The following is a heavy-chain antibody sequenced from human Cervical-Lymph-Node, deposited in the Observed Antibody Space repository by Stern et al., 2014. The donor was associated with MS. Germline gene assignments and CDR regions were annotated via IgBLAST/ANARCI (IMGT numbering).Heavy chain of an antibody. D-gene: IGHD3-9*01. J-gene: IGHJ4*02. Sequence: VQLVESGGGLVQPGTSLRLSCAASGFAFSNYAMHWVRQTPGKGLEWVAVISYDVSNKDYADSVKGRFTISRDNSKDMLYLQMNRLRAEDTALYYCARVRFDWLLPHFDHWGQGTLVTVSS. V-gene: IGHV3-30*04. CDR3: ARVRFDWLLPHFDH. CDR2: ISYDVSNK. CDR1: GFAFSNYA.